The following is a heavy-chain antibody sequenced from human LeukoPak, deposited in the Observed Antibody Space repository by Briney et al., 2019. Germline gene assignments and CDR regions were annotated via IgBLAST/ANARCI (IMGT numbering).Heavy chain of an antibody. CDR2: IKQDGSEK. CDR3: TRVSRMEADDY. Sequence: GGSLRLSCAASGFTFSSYWMSWVRQAPGKGLEWVANIKQDGSEKYYVDSVKGRFTISRDNAQNSLYLQMNSLRAEDTAVYFCTRVSRMEADDYWGQGTLVTVSS. CDR1: GFTFSSYW. J-gene: IGHJ4*02. V-gene: IGHV3-7*01. D-gene: IGHD2-15*01.